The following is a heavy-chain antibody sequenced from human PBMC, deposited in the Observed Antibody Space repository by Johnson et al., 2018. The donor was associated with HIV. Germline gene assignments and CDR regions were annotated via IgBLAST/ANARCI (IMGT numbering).Heavy chain of an antibody. CDR3: ASGVTARAPLLI. J-gene: IGHJ3*02. V-gene: IGHV3-30*04. CDR1: GFTFSSYA. Sequence: QVHLVESGGGVVQPGRSLRLSCAASGFTFSSYAMHWVRQAPGKGLEWVAVISYDGTNTYYADSVKGRFTISRDNSRNSVSLQMIILRPKDTAMYYCASGVTARAPLLIWGQGTMVTVSS. D-gene: IGHD6-6*01. CDR2: ISYDGTNT.